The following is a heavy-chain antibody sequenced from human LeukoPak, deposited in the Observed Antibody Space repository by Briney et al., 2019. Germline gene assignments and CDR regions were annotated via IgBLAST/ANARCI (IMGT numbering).Heavy chain of an antibody. CDR3: ARSLGANTWVGNWFDP. D-gene: IGHD3-10*01. V-gene: IGHV4-39*01. J-gene: IGHJ5*02. Sequence: PSETLSLTCSVSGGSISSPNHDWAWIRQPPGQGLEWIGSIYYSGTTYYNLSLKSRVTLSVDTSQNQFSLKLSSVTAADTAICFCARSLGANTWVGNWFDPWGQGTLVTVSP. CDR2: IYYSGTT. CDR1: GGSISSPNHD.